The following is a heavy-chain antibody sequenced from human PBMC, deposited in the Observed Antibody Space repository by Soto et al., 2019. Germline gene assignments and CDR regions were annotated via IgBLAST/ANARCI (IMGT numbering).Heavy chain of an antibody. D-gene: IGHD4-17*01. CDR3: ARTMTTSGWFDP. J-gene: IGHJ5*02. CDR1: GGPITSGGYS. CDR2: IYHSGGT. V-gene: IGHV4-30-2*01. Sequence: SETLSLTCAVSGGPITSGGYSWSWIRQPPGKGLEWIGYIYHSGGTYYNPSLKSRVTLSIDRTKKQFSLKLKSVTAADTAEYFCARTMTTSGWFDPWGQGTLVTVSS.